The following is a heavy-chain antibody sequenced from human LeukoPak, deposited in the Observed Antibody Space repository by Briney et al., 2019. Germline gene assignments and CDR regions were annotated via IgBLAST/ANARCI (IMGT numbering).Heavy chain of an antibody. Sequence: SETLSLTCTVSGGSISSYYWSWIRQPPGKGLEWTGYIYYSGSTNYNPSLKSRVTISVDTSKNQFSLKLSSVAAADTAVYYCARVNRQKSYYYYGMDVWGQGTTVTVSS. CDR3: ARVNRQKSYYYYGMDV. J-gene: IGHJ6*02. CDR2: IYYSGST. CDR1: GGSISSYY. V-gene: IGHV4-59*01.